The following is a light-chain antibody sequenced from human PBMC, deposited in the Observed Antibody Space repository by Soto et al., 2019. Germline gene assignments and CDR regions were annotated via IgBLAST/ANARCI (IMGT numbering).Light chain of an antibody. Sequence: QSALTQPASVSGSPGQSITICCTGTSNDVGGYNYVSWYQQHPGKAPKLMIYEVSNRPSGVSNRFSGSKSGNTASLTISGLQAEDEADYYCSSYTSSSTLVVFGGGTKLTVL. V-gene: IGLV2-14*01. CDR1: SNDVGGYNY. J-gene: IGLJ2*01. CDR2: EVS. CDR3: SSYTSSSTLVV.